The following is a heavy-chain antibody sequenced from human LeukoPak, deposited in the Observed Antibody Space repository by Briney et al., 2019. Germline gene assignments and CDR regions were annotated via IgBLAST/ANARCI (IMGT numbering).Heavy chain of an antibody. CDR1: GYTFSSYE. CDR3: ARGVPYSSFRDY. J-gene: IGHJ4*02. D-gene: IGHD6-6*01. Sequence: ASVKVSCKASGYTFSSYEINWVRQATGQGLEWMGWMNPNSGNTGYAQKFQGRVTMARNTSISTAYMELSSLRSEDTAVYYCARGVPYSSFRDYWGQGTLVTVSS. V-gene: IGHV1-8*01. CDR2: MNPNSGNT.